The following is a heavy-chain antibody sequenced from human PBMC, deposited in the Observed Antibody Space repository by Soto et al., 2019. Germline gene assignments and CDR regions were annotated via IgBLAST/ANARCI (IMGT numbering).Heavy chain of an antibody. J-gene: IGHJ5*02. V-gene: IGHV4-39*01. D-gene: IGHD5-12*01. CDR1: GGSISSSSYY. Sequence: SGTLSLTCTVSGGSISSSSYYWGWISQPPGKGLEWIGSIYYSGSTYYNPSLKSRVTISVDTSKNQFSLKLSSVTAADTAVYYCARQWRVRDGYNFRFDPWGQGTLVTVSS. CDR3: ARQWRVRDGYNFRFDP. CDR2: IYYSGST.